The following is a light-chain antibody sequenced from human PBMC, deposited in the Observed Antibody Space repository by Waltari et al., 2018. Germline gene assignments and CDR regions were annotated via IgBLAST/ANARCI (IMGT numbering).Light chain of an antibody. V-gene: IGKV3-20*01. CDR2: GAS. Sequence: EIVLTQSPGTLSLSPGERATLSCRASQSVSSSYLAWYQQKPGQAPRLLIYGASSRATGIPARVSGSGSGTDFTLTISRLEPEDFAVYYCQQYGSSPITFGQGTKLEIK. J-gene: IGKJ2*01. CDR1: QSVSSSY. CDR3: QQYGSSPIT.